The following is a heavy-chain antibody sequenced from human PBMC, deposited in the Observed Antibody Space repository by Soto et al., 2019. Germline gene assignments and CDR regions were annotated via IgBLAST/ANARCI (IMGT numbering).Heavy chain of an antibody. CDR3: TGAAASDWNYVSTSS. V-gene: IGHV1-18*04. CDR2: ISAKSGNT. D-gene: IGHD1-7*01. J-gene: IGHJ4*02. CDR1: GYTFSSSG. Sequence: ASVKVSCKASGYTFSSSGFNWVRQAPGQGLEWMGWISAKSGNTNYAQNLQGRVTMTTDTSTSTAYMELRSLTSDDTAVYYCTGAAASDWNYVSTSSWGQGTLVTVSS.